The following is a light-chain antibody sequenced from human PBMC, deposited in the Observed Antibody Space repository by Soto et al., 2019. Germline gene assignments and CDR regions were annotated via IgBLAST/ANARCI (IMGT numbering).Light chain of an antibody. V-gene: IGLV1-44*01. J-gene: IGLJ2*01. CDR1: SSNIGSNT. CDR2: SNN. CDR3: AAWDDSLNGPV. Sequence: QSVLTQPPSASGTPGQRVTISCSGSSSNIGSNTVNWYQQLPGTAPKLLIYSNNQRPSGVPDRFSGSKSGTSASLAISGLQSEDEGDYYCAAWDDSLNGPVFGRGTKLTVL.